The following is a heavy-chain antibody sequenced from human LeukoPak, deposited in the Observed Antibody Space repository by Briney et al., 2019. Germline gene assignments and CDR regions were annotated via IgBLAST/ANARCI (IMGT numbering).Heavy chain of an antibody. J-gene: IGHJ3*02. CDR2: IYTSGTT. CDR3: ARDLVGYCSTVSCFGAAFDM. V-gene: IGHV4-4*07. D-gene: IGHD2-2*03. CDR1: GGSLSDYS. Sequence: SQTLSPTSTVSGGSLSDYSWSWIRQYAGKGLEWIGRIYTSGTTNYNHSLKSRVTMSVDTSKNPFSLRLSSVTAADTALYYCARDLVGYCSTVSCFGAAFDMWGQGRMVTVS.